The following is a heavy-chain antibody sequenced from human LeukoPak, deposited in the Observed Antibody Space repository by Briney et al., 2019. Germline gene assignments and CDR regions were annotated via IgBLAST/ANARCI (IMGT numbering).Heavy chain of an antibody. CDR2: ISAYNGNT. V-gene: IGHV1-18*01. CDR1: GYTFTSFG. Sequence: ASAKVSCKASGYTFTSFGIIWVRQAPGQGLEWMGWISAYNGNTNYAQKVQGRITMTTDRSTSTAYMELRSLRPDDTAVYYRARDNLGFDYWGQGTLVTVS. J-gene: IGHJ4*02. CDR3: ARDNLGFDY. D-gene: IGHD7-27*01.